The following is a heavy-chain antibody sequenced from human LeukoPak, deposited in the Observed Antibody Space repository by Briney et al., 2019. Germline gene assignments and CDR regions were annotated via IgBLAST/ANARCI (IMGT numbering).Heavy chain of an antibody. V-gene: IGHV4-34*01. D-gene: IGHD6-6*01. J-gene: IGHJ6*03. CDR3: ARGCRRHLVYYYYYMDV. CDR2: INHSGST. Sequence: PSETLSLTCAVYGGSFSGYYWSWIRQPPGPGLEGIGEINHSGSTNYNPSLKSRVTISVDTSKNQFSLKLSSVTAADTAVYYCARGCRRHLVYYYYYMDVWGKGTTVTISS. CDR1: GGSFSGYY.